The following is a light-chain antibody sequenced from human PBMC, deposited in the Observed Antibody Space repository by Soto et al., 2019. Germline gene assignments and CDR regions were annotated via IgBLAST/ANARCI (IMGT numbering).Light chain of an antibody. J-gene: IGKJ1*01. CDR1: QTIDKY. V-gene: IGKV3-11*02. CDR3: QQRSRWPWT. CDR2: DAS. Sequence: EILVTQFPATLSVSPGERASLSCRTNQTIDKYLAWYQQKPGQPPRLLIFDASTRASGLPARFSGTGSGRDFPLTITGLEPEDFAVYYCQQRSRWPWTFGQGTKVEVK.